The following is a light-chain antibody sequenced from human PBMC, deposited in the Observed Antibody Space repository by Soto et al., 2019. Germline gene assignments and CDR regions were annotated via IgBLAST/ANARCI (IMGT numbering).Light chain of an antibody. J-gene: IGLJ1*01. CDR2: EVT. V-gene: IGLV2-8*01. CDR3: CSHAGDNTYV. CDR1: SSDVGGYNY. Sequence: LTQPPSASGSPGQSVTISCTGTSSDVGGYNYVSWYQQHPGKAPKLMIYEVTKRPSGVPDRFSGSKSGNTASLTVSGLQAEDEADYFCCSHAGDNTYVFGTGTKDTVL.